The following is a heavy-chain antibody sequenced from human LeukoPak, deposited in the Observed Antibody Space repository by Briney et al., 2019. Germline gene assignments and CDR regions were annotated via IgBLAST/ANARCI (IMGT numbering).Heavy chain of an antibody. CDR3: ATDGDNTNAGVFDY. CDR1: GFIFNDAG. D-gene: IGHD1-14*01. V-gene: IGHV3-15*01. Sequence: GGSLRPSCVASGFIFNDAGMSWVRQAPGKGLEWVGRIRPKHDGGTTDYAAPVKGRFSLSRDDSENTLYLQVDNLRTEDTAVYYCATDGDNTNAGVFDYWGQGTLVAVSS. CDR2: IRPKHDGGTT. J-gene: IGHJ4*02.